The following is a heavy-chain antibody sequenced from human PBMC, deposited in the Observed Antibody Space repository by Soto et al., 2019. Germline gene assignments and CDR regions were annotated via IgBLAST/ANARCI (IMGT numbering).Heavy chain of an antibody. CDR1: GGSISSGGYY. CDR2: IYYSGST. CDR3: ARVTRGSRIAAAAAFDY. J-gene: IGHJ4*02. D-gene: IGHD6-13*01. Sequence: SETLSLTCTVSGGSISSGGYYWSWIRQHPGKGLEWIGYIYYSGSTYNNPSLKSRVTISVDTSKNQFSLKLSSVTAADTAVYYCARVTRGSRIAAAAAFDYWGQGTLVTVSS. V-gene: IGHV4-31*03.